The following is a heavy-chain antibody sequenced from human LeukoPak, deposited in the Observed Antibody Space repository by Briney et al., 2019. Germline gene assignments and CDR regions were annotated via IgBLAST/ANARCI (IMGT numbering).Heavy chain of an antibody. CDR2: INPGDSDT. D-gene: IGHD2-2*01. CDR1: GYNFASYW. V-gene: IGHV5-51*01. Sequence: GESLKISCKGSGYNFASYWIGWVRQMPGKGLEGMGNINPGDSDTRYSPSFQGQVTMTVDKAINTAYLHWISLKASDTAMYYCTRYQVPPGRDYFDYWGQGTLVTVSS. J-gene: IGHJ4*02. CDR3: TRYQVPPGRDYFDY.